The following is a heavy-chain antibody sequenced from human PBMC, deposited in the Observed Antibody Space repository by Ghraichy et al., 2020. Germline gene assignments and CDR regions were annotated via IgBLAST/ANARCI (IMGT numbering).Heavy chain of an antibody. V-gene: IGHV3-33*01. Sequence: GGSLRLSCAASGFTFTNYGMHWVRQAPGKGLEWVAVISDDGSNEQYADSVKGRFTLSRDNSKNALYLQMSTLRVEDTAVYFCARGFTYFFDGTYHGFALCGRGPFVVFSS. D-gene: IGHD1-7*01. CDR3: ARGFTYFFDGTYHGFAL. CDR2: ISDDGSNE. J-gene: IGHJ2*01. CDR1: GFTFTNYG.